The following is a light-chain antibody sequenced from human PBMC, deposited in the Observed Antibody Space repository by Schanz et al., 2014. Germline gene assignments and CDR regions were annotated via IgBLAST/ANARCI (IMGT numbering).Light chain of an antibody. V-gene: IGKV1-5*01. CDR1: RSVSGW. J-gene: IGKJ4*01. CDR2: DAS. CDR3: QNFKSVPLT. Sequence: DIQMTQSPSSLFAFVGDRVTITCRASRSVSGWVAWYQQKPGKAPNLLIYDASSLQSGVPSRFSGSGSGTEFTLTISSLQPEDVATYYCQNFKSVPLTFGGGTKVEIK.